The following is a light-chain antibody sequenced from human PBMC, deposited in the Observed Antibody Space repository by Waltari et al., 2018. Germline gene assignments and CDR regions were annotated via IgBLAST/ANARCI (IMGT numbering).Light chain of an antibody. CDR1: TSDVGGYNY. CDR2: EVS. V-gene: IGLV2-8*01. J-gene: IGLJ2*01. Sequence: QSALTQPPSASGSPGQSVPIPCTGTTSDVGGYNYVSWYQQHPGEAPKLMIYEVSKRPPGVPDRFSGAKSGNTASLTVSGLQAEDEADYYCSSYAGSNNVVFGGGTKLTVL. CDR3: SSYAGSNNVV.